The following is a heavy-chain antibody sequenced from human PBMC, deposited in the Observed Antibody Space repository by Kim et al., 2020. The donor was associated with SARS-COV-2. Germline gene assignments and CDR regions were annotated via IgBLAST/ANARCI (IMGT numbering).Heavy chain of an antibody. V-gene: IGHV4-39*01. CDR1: GGSISSSSYY. J-gene: IGHJ5*02. Sequence: SETLSLTCTVSGGSISSSSYYWGWILQPPGKGLEWIGSIYYSGSTYYNPSLKSRVTISVDTSKNQFSLKLSSVTAADTAVYYCARYGEQQLVYNRLDPWG. D-gene: IGHD6-13*01. CDR2: IYYSGST. CDR3: ARYGEQQLVYNRLDP.